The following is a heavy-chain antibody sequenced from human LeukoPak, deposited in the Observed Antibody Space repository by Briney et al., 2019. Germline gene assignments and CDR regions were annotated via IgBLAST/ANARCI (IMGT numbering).Heavy chain of an antibody. CDR1: GGSVSSGSYY. Sequence: SETLSLTCTVSGGSVSSGSYYWGWIRQPPGKGLEWIGNIYYSGSTYYNPSLKSRVTISVDTSKNQFSLKLSSVTAADTAVYYCAWFGELLYDAFDIWGQGTMVTVSS. J-gene: IGHJ3*02. D-gene: IGHD3-10*01. V-gene: IGHV4-39*07. CDR2: IYYSGST. CDR3: AWFGELLYDAFDI.